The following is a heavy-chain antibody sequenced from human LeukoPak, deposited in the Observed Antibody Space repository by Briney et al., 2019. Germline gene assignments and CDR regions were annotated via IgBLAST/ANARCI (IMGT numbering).Heavy chain of an antibody. CDR1: GYTFTSYG. D-gene: IGHD6-19*01. J-gene: IGHJ5*02. Sequence: ASVKVSCKASGYTFTSYGISWVRQAPGQGLEWMGWISAYNGNTNYAQKPQGRVTMTTDTSTSTAYMELRSLRSDDTAVYYCARADFNIAVAVFDPWGQGTLVTVSS. CDR3: ARADFNIAVAVFDP. V-gene: IGHV1-18*01. CDR2: ISAYNGNT.